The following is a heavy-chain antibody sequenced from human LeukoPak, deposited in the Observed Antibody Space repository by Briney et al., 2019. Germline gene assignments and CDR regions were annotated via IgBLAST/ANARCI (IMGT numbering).Heavy chain of an antibody. D-gene: IGHD5-18*01. Sequence: GGSLRLSCAASGLTVSSNYMNWVRQAPGKGLEWVSALYIGGNTYYADSVRGRFTISRDNSKNTLYLQMNSLRAEDTAIYYCTTAAGYNYGQYWGQGTLVTVSS. CDR1: GLTVSSNY. J-gene: IGHJ4*02. V-gene: IGHV3-53*01. CDR3: TTAAGYNYGQY. CDR2: LYIGGNT.